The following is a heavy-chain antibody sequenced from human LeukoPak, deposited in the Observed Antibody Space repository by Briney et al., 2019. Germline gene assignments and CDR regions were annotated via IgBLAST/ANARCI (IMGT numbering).Heavy chain of an antibody. J-gene: IGHJ4*02. V-gene: IGHV3-72*01. CDR2: SRNKANSYTT. CDR3: ATSVVPATPFDY. D-gene: IGHD2-21*02. CDR1: GFTFSDHY. Sequence: GRSLRLSCAASGFTFSDHYMDWVRQAPGKGLEWVGRSRNKANSYTTEYAASVEGRFTISRDDSKNSMFLHMNSLKTEDTAIYYCATSVVPATPFDYWGQGTLVTVSS.